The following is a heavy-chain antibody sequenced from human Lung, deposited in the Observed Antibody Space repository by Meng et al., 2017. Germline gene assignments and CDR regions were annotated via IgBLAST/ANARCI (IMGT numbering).Heavy chain of an antibody. J-gene: IGHJ4*02. CDR2: INHGGST. V-gene: IGHV4-34*01. CDR3: ARERHSTIIRGVIDF. CDR1: GGSISGSY. D-gene: IGHD3-10*01. Sequence: QLQRSEAILFRPSENLAPTCSCYGGSISGSYWSCIRHSPAKGLEWIGKINHGGSTNYNPSLESRVTISVDTPKNQFSLRLTSMTVADTAVYYCARERHSTIIRGVIDFWGQGALVTVSS.